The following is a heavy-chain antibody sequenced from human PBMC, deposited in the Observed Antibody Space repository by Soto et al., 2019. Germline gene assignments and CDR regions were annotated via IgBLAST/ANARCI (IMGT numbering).Heavy chain of an antibody. V-gene: IGHV3-30*18. CDR1: GYTVSSYG. CDR2: ISYDGSNK. Sequence: GGSLRLSCAASGYTVSSYGIHWVRQAPGKGLEWVAGISYDGSNKYYADSVKGRFTISRDNSKNTLYLQMNSLRAEDTAVYYCAKDLFIAAAGTVYYYYGMDVWGQGTTVTVSS. J-gene: IGHJ6*02. D-gene: IGHD6-13*01. CDR3: AKDLFIAAAGTVYYYYGMDV.